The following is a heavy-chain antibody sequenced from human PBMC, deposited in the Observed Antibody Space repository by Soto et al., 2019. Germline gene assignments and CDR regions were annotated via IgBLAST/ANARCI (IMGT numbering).Heavy chain of an antibody. D-gene: IGHD5-12*01. CDR1: VFTFSSYA. Sequence: PGGSLRLSCSASVFTFSSYAMHWVRQAPGKGLEYVSAISSNGGSTYYADSVKGRFTISRDNSKNTLYLQMSSLRAEDTAVYYCVKDWVVATKGSAFDIWGQGTMVTVSS. J-gene: IGHJ3*02. CDR2: ISSNGGST. CDR3: VKDWVVATKGSAFDI. V-gene: IGHV3-64D*06.